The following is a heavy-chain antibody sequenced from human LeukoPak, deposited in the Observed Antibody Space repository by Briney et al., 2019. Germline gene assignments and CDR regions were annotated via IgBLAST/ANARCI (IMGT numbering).Heavy chain of an antibody. V-gene: IGHV5-51*01. CDR2: IYPGDSDT. J-gene: IGHJ4*02. D-gene: IGHD6-13*01. CDR3: ARVYSSSWYAVDY. Sequence: GESLKISCKASGYSFTSYWIGCVRQMPGKGLEWMGIIYPGDSDTRYSPSFQGQVTISADKSISTAYLQWSSLKASDTAMYYCARVYSSSWYAVDYWGQGTLVTVSS. CDR1: GYSFTSYW.